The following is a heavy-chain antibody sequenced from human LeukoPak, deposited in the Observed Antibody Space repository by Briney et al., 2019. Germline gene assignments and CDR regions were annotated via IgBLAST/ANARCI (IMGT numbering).Heavy chain of an antibody. V-gene: IGHV1-18*01. CDR3: ARVPSGGPFDY. CDR1: GYSFTSYG. D-gene: IGHD2-15*01. J-gene: IGHJ4*02. Sequence: GASMKVSCKASGYSFTSYGISWVRQAPGQGLEWMGWISTYNGNTNYEWRLQGRVTMTTDTSTSTVNMELRSLTSDDTAVYYCARVPSGGPFDYWGQGTLVTVSP. CDR2: ISTYNGNT.